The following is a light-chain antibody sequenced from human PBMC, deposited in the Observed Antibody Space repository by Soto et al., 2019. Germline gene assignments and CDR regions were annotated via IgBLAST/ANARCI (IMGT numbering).Light chain of an antibody. V-gene: IGKV3D-20*01. CDR3: QQYGSSPYT. CDR2: DAS. CDR1: QSVSSSD. J-gene: IGKJ2*01. Sequence: EIVLTQSPATLSLSPGERATLSCGASQSVSSSDLAWYQQKPGLAPRLLIYDASSRATGIPDRFSGSGSGTDFTLTISRLEPEDFAVYYWQQYGSSPYTFGQGTNLEIK.